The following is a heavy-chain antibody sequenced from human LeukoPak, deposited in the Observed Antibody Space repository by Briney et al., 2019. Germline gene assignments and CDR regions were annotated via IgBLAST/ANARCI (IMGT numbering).Heavy chain of an antibody. CDR1: GFTFSSYA. CDR3: AGAIGYFDF. D-gene: IGHD2-21*01. CDR2: ISYDGSIK. V-gene: IGHV3-30-3*01. Sequence: GGSLRLSCAASGFTFSSYAMHWVRQAPGKGLEWVATISYDGSIKYYADSVKGRFTISRDNSKNTLYLQMNSLRAEDTAVYYCAGAIGYFDFWGQGTLVTVSS. J-gene: IGHJ4*02.